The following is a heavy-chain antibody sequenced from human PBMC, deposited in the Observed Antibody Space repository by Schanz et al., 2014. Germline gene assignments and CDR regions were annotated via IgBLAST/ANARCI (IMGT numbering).Heavy chain of an antibody. V-gene: IGHV3-30*04. D-gene: IGHD2-2*01. CDR1: GFTFSSYA. Sequence: QVQLVESGGGVVQPGRSLRLSCAASGFTFSSYAMHWVRQAPGRGLQWVALISYDGGHKYYADSVKGRFTISRDNSKNTLYLQMNSLRAEDTAVYYCERFQSPHQPFDYWGQGTLVTVSS. CDR2: ISYDGGHK. CDR3: ERFQSPHQPFDY. J-gene: IGHJ4*02.